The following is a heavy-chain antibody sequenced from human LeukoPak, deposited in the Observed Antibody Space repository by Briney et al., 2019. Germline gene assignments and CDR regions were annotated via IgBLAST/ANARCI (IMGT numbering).Heavy chain of an antibody. J-gene: IGHJ5*02. Sequence: PSETLSLTCTVSGDSISSSTFYWGWVRQPPGKGLEWIGSIYYSESTYYSPSLKSRVTISVDTSKNQFSLKLSSVTAADTAVYYCARDFYVRVGGLNGGRNCFDPWGQGTLVTVSS. CDR3: ARDFYVRVGGLNGGRNCFDP. V-gene: IGHV4-39*02. D-gene: IGHD3-10*02. CDR1: GDSISSSTFY. CDR2: IYYSEST.